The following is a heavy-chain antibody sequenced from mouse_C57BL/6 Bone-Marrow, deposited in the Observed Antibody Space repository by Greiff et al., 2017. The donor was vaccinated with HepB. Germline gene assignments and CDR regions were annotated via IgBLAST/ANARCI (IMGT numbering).Heavy chain of an antibody. CDR2: IWSDGST. CDR1: GFSLTSYG. CDR3: ARQGDYYGSSSSYWYFDV. Sequence: VKLMESGPGLVAPSQSLSITCTVSGFSLTSYGVHWVRQPPGKGLEWLVVIWSDGSTTYNSALKSRLSISKDNSKSQVFLKMNSLQTDDTAMYYGARQGDYYGSSSSYWYFDVWGTGTTVTVSS. V-gene: IGHV2-6-1*01. J-gene: IGHJ1*03. D-gene: IGHD1-1*01.